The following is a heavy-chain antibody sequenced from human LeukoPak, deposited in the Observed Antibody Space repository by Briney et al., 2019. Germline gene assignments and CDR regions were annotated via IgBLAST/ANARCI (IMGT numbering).Heavy chain of an antibody. V-gene: IGHV3-66*01. J-gene: IGHJ4*02. D-gene: IGHD4-11*01. CDR1: GFAVSSSS. CDR3: AREGTV. Sequence: GGSLRLSCAAAGFAVSSSSMSWVRQAPGKGLEWVSIIYSGGSTYNADSVKGRFTISRDNSKNTLYRQMNSLRAEDTAVYYCAREGTVRGQGTLVTVSS. CDR2: IYSGGST.